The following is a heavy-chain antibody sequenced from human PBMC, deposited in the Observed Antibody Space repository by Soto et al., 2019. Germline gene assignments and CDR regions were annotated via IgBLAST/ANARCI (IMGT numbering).Heavy chain of an antibody. V-gene: IGHV3-30*04. D-gene: IGHD6-13*01. Sequence: QVQVVESGGGVVQPGRSLRLSCAASGFTFRNYAIHWVRQAPGKGLEWVAVISYDGRNEYYADSVRGRFTISRDNSKNTLFLQMNRLRAEGTAVYCCAKGEGYRSTWAGSWGQGTLVTVSS. CDR1: GFTFRNYA. CDR3: AKGEGYRSTWAGS. J-gene: IGHJ5*02. CDR2: ISYDGRNE.